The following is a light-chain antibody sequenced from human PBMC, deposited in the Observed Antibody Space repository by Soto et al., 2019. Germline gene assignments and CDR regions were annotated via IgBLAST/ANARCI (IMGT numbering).Light chain of an antibody. CDR3: HHYET. CDR2: GAS. Sequence: EIVLTQSPATLSLSPGERSTLSCRASQSVSSYLAWYQHKPGQAPRLLMYGASIRDAGGPEMFRCSGSGTEFTLTISRLEHEDFTVYYCHHYETFGQGTKVDI. J-gene: IGKJ1*01. V-gene: IGKV3-20*01. CDR1: QSVSSY.